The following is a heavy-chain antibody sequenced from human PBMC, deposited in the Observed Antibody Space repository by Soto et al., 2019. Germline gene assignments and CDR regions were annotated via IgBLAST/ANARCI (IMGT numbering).Heavy chain of an antibody. Sequence: PGVSLRLSCAASGFTVSSNYMSWVRQAPGKGLEWVSVIYSGGSTHYADSVKGRFTISRDNSKNTLYLQMNSLRAEDTAVYYCARETQETPDRAFDIWGQGTMVTVSS. V-gene: IGHV3-53*01. J-gene: IGHJ3*02. CDR1: GFTVSSNY. CDR2: IYSGGST. CDR3: ARETQETPDRAFDI.